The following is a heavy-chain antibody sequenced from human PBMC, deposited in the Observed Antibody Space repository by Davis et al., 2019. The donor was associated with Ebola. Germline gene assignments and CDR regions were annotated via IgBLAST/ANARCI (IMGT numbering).Heavy chain of an antibody. CDR3: ARGSSVSAYDDKSRFDY. V-gene: IGHV1-46*01. CDR2: INPSAGST. D-gene: IGHD5-12*01. Sequence: AASVKVSCKASGDIFTKYHIHWVRQAPGQGLEWMGIINPSAGSTHYAQKFQVRVTMTRDTSTRTVYMELSSLRSEDTAVYYCARGSSVSAYDDKSRFDYWGQGTQVTVSS. CDR1: GDIFTKYH. J-gene: IGHJ4*02.